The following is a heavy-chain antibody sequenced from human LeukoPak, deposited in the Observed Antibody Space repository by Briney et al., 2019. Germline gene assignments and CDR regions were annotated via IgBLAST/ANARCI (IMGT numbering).Heavy chain of an antibody. V-gene: IGHV3-21*04. CDR1: GFTFSSYS. J-gene: IGHJ4*02. CDR3: AKDKYPDTSCYLDY. Sequence: QPGGSLRLSCAASGFTFSSYSMNWVRQAPGKGLEWVSSISSSSSYIYYADSVKGRFTISRDNAKNTLYLQMNSLRAEATAVYYCAKDKYPDTSCYLDYWGQGTLVTVSS. D-gene: IGHD2-2*01. CDR2: ISSSSSYI.